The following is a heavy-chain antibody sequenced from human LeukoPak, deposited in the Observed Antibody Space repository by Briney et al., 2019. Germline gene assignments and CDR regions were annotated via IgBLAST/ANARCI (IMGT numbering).Heavy chain of an antibody. CDR2: ISGDGGST. Sequence: GGSLRLSCAASGFTFDDYAMHWVRQAPGKGLEWVSLISGDGGSTYYADSVKGRFTISRDNSKNSLYLQMNSLRTEDTALYYCAKGLYRHYSNFPYYYYYMDVWGKGTTVTVSS. CDR3: AKGLYRHYSNFPYYYYYMDV. J-gene: IGHJ6*03. V-gene: IGHV3-43*02. CDR1: GFTFDDYA. D-gene: IGHD4-11*01.